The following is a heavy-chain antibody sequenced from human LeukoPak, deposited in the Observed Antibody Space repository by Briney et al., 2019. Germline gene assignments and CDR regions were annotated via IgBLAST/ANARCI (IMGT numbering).Heavy chain of an antibody. CDR2: INPNSDGT. D-gene: IGHD6-6*01. J-gene: IGHJ4*02. CDR1: GYTFTGYY. CDR3: ARKRIAAPIDY. V-gene: IGHV1-2*02. Sequence: ASVKVSCKASGYTFTGYYMHWVRQAPGQGLEWMGWINPNSDGTNPAQKFQGRVTMTRDTSISTVYMELSSLRPDDTAVYYCARKRIAAPIDYWGQGTLVTVSS.